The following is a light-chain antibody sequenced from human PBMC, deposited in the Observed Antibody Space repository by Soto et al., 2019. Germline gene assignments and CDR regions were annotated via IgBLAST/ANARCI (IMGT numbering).Light chain of an antibody. V-gene: IGKV3-20*01. CDR2: DAS. Sequence: EIVLTQSPCTLSLSPVEIATLSCRASQSVSSYLAWYQQKPGQAPRLLIYDASNRATGIPDRFSGSGSGTDFTLTISRLEPEDFAVYYCQQYGRSGTFGQGTIVDI. CDR1: QSVSSY. CDR3: QQYGRSGT. J-gene: IGKJ1*01.